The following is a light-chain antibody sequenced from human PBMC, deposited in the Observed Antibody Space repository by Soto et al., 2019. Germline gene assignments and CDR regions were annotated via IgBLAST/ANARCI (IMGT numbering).Light chain of an antibody. J-gene: IGLJ1*01. CDR1: SSNIESNT. Sequence: QSVLTQPPSASGTPGQRVTISCSGSSSNIESNTGNWYQQLPGTDPKLLIYGNSNRPSGVPDRFSGSKSGTSASLAITGLQAEDEADYYCQSYDSSLRVFGTGTKVTVL. CDR3: QSYDSSLRV. V-gene: IGLV1-40*01. CDR2: GNS.